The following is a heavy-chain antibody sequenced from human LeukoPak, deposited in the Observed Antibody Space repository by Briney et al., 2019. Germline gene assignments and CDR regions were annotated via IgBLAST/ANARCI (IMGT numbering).Heavy chain of an antibody. CDR3: AKGSDYDYVWAAAAFDI. V-gene: IGHV3-9*01. J-gene: IGHJ3*02. CDR2: ISWNSGSI. CDR1: GFTFDDYA. D-gene: IGHD3-16*01. Sequence: GGSLRLSCAASGFTFDDYAMHWVRQAPGKGLEWVSGISWNSGSIGYADSVKGRFTISRDNAKNSLYLQMYSLRAEDTALYYCAKGSDYDYVWAAAAFDIWGQGTMVTVSS.